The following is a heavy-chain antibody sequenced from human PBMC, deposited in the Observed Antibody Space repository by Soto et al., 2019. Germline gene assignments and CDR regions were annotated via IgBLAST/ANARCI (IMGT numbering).Heavy chain of an antibody. Sequence: EVQLVESGGGLVQPGGSLRLSCAASGFTFSNYWMHWVRQAPGKGLVWVSRIDSDGSRISYADSVKGRFTISRDNAKNTGYLEMNSLRVEDTAVYFCARTSLVVPAAPREDPWGQGTLVTVSS. V-gene: IGHV3-74*01. J-gene: IGHJ5*02. CDR2: IDSDGSRI. CDR1: GFTFSNYW. CDR3: ARTSLVVPAAPREDP. D-gene: IGHD2-15*01.